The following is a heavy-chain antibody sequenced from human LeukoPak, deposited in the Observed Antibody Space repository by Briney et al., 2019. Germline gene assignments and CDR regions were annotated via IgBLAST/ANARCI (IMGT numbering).Heavy chain of an antibody. D-gene: IGHD5-18*01. CDR1: GGSFSGYY. V-gene: IGHV4-34*01. Sequence: PSETLSLTCAVYGGSFSGYYWSWIRQPPGKGLEWIGEINHSGSTNYNPSLKSRVTISVDTSKNQFSLKLSSVTAADTAVYCCARGRIQLWPRGKFDYWGQGTLVTVSS. CDR3: ARGRIQLWPRGKFDY. J-gene: IGHJ4*02. CDR2: INHSGST.